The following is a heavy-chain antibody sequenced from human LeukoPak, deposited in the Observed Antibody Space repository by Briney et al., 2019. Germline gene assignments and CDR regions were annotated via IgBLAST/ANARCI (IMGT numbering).Heavy chain of an antibody. V-gene: IGHV4-59*12. D-gene: IGHD1-26*01. Sequence: SETLSLTCTVSGGSISSYYWSWIRQPPGKGLEWIGYIYYSGSTNYNPSLKSRVTISVDTSKNQFSLKLSSVAAADTAVYYCARAYSGGELLDAFDIWGQGTMVTVSS. CDR3: ARAYSGGELLDAFDI. CDR2: IYYSGST. J-gene: IGHJ3*02. CDR1: GGSISSYY.